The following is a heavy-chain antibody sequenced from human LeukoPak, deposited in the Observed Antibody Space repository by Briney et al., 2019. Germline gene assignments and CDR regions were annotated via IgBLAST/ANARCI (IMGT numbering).Heavy chain of an antibody. CDR2: IRYDGSNK. D-gene: IGHD4-23*01. CDR3: ARGWVGYGGNLRYFDY. V-gene: IGHV3-30*02. J-gene: IGHJ4*02. Sequence: PGGSLRLSCAASGFTFSSYGMHWVRQAPGKGLEWVAFIRYDGSNKYYADSVKGRFTISRDNSKNTLYLQMNSLRAEDTAVYYCARGWVGYGGNLRYFDYWGQGTLVTVSS. CDR1: GFTFSSYG.